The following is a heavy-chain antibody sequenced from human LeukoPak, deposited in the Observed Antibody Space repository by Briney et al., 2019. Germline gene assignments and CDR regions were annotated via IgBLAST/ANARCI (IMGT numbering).Heavy chain of an antibody. Sequence: SETLSLTCTVSGGSISSGSYYWGWIRQPPGMGLEWIASMYYSGTTLYSPSLKSRVTISVDTSKNQLSLKLGSVTAADTAVYYCARHPPRDGSAFDYWGQGTLVTVSS. CDR2: MYYSGTT. CDR3: ARHPPRDGSAFDY. CDR1: GGSISSGSYY. J-gene: IGHJ4*02. V-gene: IGHV4-39*01.